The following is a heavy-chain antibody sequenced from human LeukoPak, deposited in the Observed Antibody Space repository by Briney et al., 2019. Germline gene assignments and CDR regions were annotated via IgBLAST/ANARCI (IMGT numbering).Heavy chain of an antibody. CDR1: GFTFSSYE. D-gene: IGHD2-15*01. CDR2: ISSSGSTI. CDR3: ARDTPRSCYDY. J-gene: IGHJ4*02. V-gene: IGHV3-48*03. Sequence: GGSLRLSCAASGFTFSSYEMNWVRQAPGKGLDWVSYISSSGSTIYYADSVKGRFTISRDNAKNSLYLQMNSLRAEDTAVYYCARDTPRSCYDYWGQGTLVTVSS.